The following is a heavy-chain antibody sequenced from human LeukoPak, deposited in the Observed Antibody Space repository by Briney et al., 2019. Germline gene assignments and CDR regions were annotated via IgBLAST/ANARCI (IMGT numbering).Heavy chain of an antibody. V-gene: IGHV1-69*13. CDR1: GYTFTSYY. Sequence: SVKVSCKASGYTFTSYYMHWVRQAPGQGLEWMGGIIPIFGTANYAQKFQGRVTITADESTSTAYMELSSLRSEDTAVYYCARSRFLENYMDVWGKGTTVTVSS. CDR2: IIPIFGTA. CDR3: ARSRFLENYMDV. D-gene: IGHD3-3*01. J-gene: IGHJ6*03.